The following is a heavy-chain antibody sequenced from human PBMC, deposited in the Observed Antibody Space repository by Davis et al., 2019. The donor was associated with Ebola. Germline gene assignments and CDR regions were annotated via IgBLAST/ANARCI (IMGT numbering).Heavy chain of an antibody. V-gene: IGHV3-23*01. J-gene: IGHJ6*02. CDR1: GFTFSSYA. CDR2: ISGSGGST. Sequence: PGGSLRLSCAASGFTFSSYAMSWVRQAPGKGLEWVSAISGSGGSTYYADSVKGRFTISRDNSKNTLYLQMNSLRAEDTAVYYCARESLPAHYYGMDVWGQGTTVTVSS. CDR3: ARESLPAHYYGMDV.